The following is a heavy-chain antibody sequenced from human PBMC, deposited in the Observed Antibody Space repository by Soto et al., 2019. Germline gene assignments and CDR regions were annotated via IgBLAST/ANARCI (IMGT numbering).Heavy chain of an antibody. J-gene: IGHJ4*02. D-gene: IGHD2-21*01. CDR1: GYTFTTYT. V-gene: IGHV1-3*05. CDR3: ASDPGGGDLDY. CDR2: INAGNGNT. Sequence: QVQLVQSGAEEKKPGASVKVSCKASGYTFTTYTIHWVRQAPGQRLEWMGWINAGNGNTKYSQRVQGRVTITRDTSASTADLELSSLRSEDTAVYYCASDPGGGDLDYWGQGTLVTVSS.